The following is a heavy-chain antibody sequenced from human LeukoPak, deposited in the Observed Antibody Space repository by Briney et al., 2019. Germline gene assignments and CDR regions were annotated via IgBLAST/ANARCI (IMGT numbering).Heavy chain of an antibody. Sequence: PGGSLRLSCAASGFSFSTYAMHWVRQAPGKGLEYVSATSSNGGNKYYADSVKGRFTISRDNSRNTLYLQMDSLRAEDMAVYYCARWSGSYFFDYWGQGTLVTVSS. J-gene: IGHJ4*02. CDR2: TSSNGGNK. V-gene: IGHV3-64*02. D-gene: IGHD1-26*01. CDR1: GFSFSTYA. CDR3: ARWSGSYFFDY.